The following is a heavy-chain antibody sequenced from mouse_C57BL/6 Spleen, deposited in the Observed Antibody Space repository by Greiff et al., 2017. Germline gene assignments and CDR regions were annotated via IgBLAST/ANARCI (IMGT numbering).Heavy chain of an antibody. CDR1: GYTFTSYW. Sequence: QVQLQQPGAELVKPGASVKLSCKASGYTFTSYWMQWVKQRPGQGLEWIGEIDPSDSYTNYNQKFKGKATLTVDTSSSTAYMQLSSLTSEDAAVYDYASQRLKTAQATFAYWGQGTLVTVSA. D-gene: IGHD3-2*02. CDR2: IDPSDSYT. V-gene: IGHV1-50*01. J-gene: IGHJ3*01. CDR3: ASQRLKTAQATFAY.